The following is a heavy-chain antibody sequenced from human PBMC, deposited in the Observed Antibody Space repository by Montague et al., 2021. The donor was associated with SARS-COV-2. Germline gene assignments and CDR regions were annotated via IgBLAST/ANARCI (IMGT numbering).Heavy chain of an antibody. J-gene: IGHJ3*02. V-gene: IGHV2-5*01. D-gene: IGHD5-18*01. CDR3: ARTTDCGYSYGRLTGTFDI. CDR2: XXWNDDN. CDR1: GFSLSTSGVG. Sequence: PALVKPTQTLTLTRTFSGFSLSTSGVGVGWIRQPPGKALEWLALXXWNDDNRYSPSLKSRLTITKDTSKNQVVLTMTNMDPVDTATYYCARTTDCGYSYGRLTGTFDIWGQGTMVAVAS.